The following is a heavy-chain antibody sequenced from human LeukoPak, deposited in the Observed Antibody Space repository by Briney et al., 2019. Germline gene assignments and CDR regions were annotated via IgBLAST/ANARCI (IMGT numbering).Heavy chain of an antibody. J-gene: IGHJ4*02. CDR2: INPSGGST. Sequence: ASVKVSCKASGYTFTSYYMHWVRQAPGQGLEWMGIINPSGGSTSYAQKFQGRVTMTRDTSTSTVYMELSSLRSEDTAVYYCARTHSIAVAGTGFDYWGQGTLVTVSS. CDR3: ARTHSIAVAGTGFDY. D-gene: IGHD6-19*01. CDR1: GYTFTSYY. V-gene: IGHV1-46*01.